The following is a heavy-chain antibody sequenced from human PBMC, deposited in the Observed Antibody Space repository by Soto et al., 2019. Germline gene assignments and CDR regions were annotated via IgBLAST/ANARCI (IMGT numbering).Heavy chain of an antibody. CDR2: IYSSGSS. Sequence: VQLRESGPGLVKPSETLSLSCTVSGGSISGSYWSRVRQPAGKGLEWIGRIYSSGSSNYNPSLNSRLTMSLDTSKNQFSLKLRSVTAADTAIYYCARLFTVTTDYYFGMDVWGQGTTVTVSS. CDR3: ARLFTVTTDYYFGMDV. CDR1: GGSISGSY. D-gene: IGHD4-17*01. V-gene: IGHV4-4*07. J-gene: IGHJ6*02.